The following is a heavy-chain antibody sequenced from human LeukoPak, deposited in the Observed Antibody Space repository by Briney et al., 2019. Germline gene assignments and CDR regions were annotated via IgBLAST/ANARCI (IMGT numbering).Heavy chain of an antibody. Sequence: GGSLRLSCAASGFTFSNYWMSWVRQAPGKGLEWVANIKQDGSQKYYVDSVKGQFTISRDNAKNSLYLQMNSLRVEDTAVYYCARERWCSGGSCYDYWGQGTLVTVSS. J-gene: IGHJ4*02. V-gene: IGHV3-7*01. CDR1: GFTFSNYW. D-gene: IGHD2-15*01. CDR3: ARERWCSGGSCYDY. CDR2: IKQDGSQK.